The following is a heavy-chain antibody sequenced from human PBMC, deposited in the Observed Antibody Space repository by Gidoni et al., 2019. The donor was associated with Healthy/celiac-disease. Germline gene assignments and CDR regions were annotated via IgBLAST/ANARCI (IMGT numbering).Heavy chain of an antibody. CDR3: TRDLFYFPLTCSGGSCYKNWFDP. CDR1: GFTFGDFA. CDR2: IRSKAYGGTT. V-gene: IGHV3-49*05. Sequence: EVQLVESGGGLVKPGRSRRLSCPASGFTFGDFAMSWLRQAPGKGLEWVGFIRSKAYGGTTEYAASVKGRFTISRDDSKSIAYLQMNSLKTEDTAVYYCTRDLFYFPLTCSGGSCYKNWFDPWGQGTLVTVSS. J-gene: IGHJ5*02. D-gene: IGHD2-15*01.